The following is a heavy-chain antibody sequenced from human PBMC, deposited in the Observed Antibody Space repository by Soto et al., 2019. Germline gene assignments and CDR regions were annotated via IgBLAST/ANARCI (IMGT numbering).Heavy chain of an antibody. CDR2: INHSGST. D-gene: IGHD2-2*03. J-gene: IGHJ4*02. CDR3: VDGYFDY. CDR1: GGSFSGYY. Sequence: SDTLSLTCAVYGGSFSGYYWSWIRQPPGKGLEWIGEINHSGSTNYNPSLKSRVTISVDTSKNQFSLKLSSVTAADTAVYYCVDGYFDYWGQGTLVTVSS. V-gene: IGHV4-34*01.